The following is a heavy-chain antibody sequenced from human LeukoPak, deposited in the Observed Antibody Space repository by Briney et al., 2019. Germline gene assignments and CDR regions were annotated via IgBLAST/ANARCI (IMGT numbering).Heavy chain of an antibody. CDR3: ARVYYDFWTYYYGMDV. CDR1: GYTYTSYG. Sequence: ASVKDSCKSSGYTYTSYGISWVRQPPGQGREWMGRISAYNWNTNYAQKLQGRVTMTTDTSTSTAYMELRSLRSDDTAVYYCARVYYDFWTYYYGMDVWGQGTTVTVSS. D-gene: IGHD3-3*01. J-gene: IGHJ6*02. CDR2: ISAYNWNT. V-gene: IGHV1-18*01.